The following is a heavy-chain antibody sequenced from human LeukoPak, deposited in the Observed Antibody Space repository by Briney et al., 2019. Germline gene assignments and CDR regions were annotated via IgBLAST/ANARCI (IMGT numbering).Heavy chain of an antibody. CDR1: GFPFSSYS. D-gene: IGHD3-3*01. V-gene: IGHV3-74*01. CDR3: TRDFDFSSAI. CDR2: ISPDGSTT. J-gene: IGHJ4*02. Sequence: PGGSLRLSCAASGFPFSSYSMTWVRQAPGKGLVWVSRISPDGSTTGHADSVKGRFTTSRDNAKNTLFLQMNSLRAEDTAVYYCTRDFDFSSAIWGQGTLVTVSS.